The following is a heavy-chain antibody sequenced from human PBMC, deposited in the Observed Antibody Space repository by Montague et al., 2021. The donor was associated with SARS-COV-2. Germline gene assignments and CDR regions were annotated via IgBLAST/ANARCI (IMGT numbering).Heavy chain of an antibody. CDR1: GFTFSSYG. CDR3: AGEGMVGTTTGLDY. V-gene: IGHV3-33*01. CDR2: IWFDGSNE. J-gene: IGHJ4*02. Sequence: SLRLSCAASGFTFSSYGFHWVRQALGKGLEWVAVIWFDGSNEYYADSVKGRFTISRDNSKNTLYLQMNSLRAEDTAVYYCAGEGMVGTTTGLDYWGQGTLVTVSS. D-gene: IGHD1-26*01.